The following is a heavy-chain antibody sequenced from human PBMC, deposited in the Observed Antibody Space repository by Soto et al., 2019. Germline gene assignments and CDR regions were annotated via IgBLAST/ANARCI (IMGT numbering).Heavy chain of an antibody. J-gene: IGHJ4*02. Sequence: ASVKVSCKASGYTFTSYGISWVRQAPGQGLEWMGWISAYNGNTNYAQKLQGRVTMTTDTSTSTAYMELRSLRSDDTAVYYCAKRNTAGSTRLYSFDYWGQGTLVTVSS. CDR3: AKRNTAGSTRLYSFDY. D-gene: IGHD2-2*01. CDR1: GYTFTSYG. CDR2: ISAYNGNT. V-gene: IGHV1-18*01.